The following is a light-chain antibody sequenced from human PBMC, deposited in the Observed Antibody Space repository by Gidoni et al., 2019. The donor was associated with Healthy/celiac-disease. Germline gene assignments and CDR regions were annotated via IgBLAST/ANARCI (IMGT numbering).Light chain of an antibody. V-gene: IGKV1-33*01. J-gene: IGKJ2*01. CDR2: DAS. CDR1: QVISNY. Sequence: IQMTQSPSYLSASVGDRVTIPCQASQVISNYLNWYQQKPGKAPKLLIYDASNLETGVPSRFSGSGSGTDFTFTISSLQPEDIATYYCQQYDNPPYTFGQGTKLEIK. CDR3: QQYDNPPYT.